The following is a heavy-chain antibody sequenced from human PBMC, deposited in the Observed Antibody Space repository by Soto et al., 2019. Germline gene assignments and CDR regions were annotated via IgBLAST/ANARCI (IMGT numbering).Heavy chain of an antibody. CDR2: ISWNSGSI. Sequence: GGSLRLSCAASGFTFSSYSMNWVRQAPGKGLEWVSGISWNSGSIGYADSVKGRFTISRDNAKNSLYLQMNSLRAEDTALYYCAKGTYGDYIDSIVSYYFDYWGQGTLVTVSS. CDR3: AKGTYGDYIDSIVSYYFDY. D-gene: IGHD4-17*01. CDR1: GFTFSSYS. J-gene: IGHJ4*02. V-gene: IGHV3-9*01.